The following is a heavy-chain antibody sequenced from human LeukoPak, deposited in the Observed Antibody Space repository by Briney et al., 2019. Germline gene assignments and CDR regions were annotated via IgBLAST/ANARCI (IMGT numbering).Heavy chain of an antibody. J-gene: IGHJ4*02. Sequence: GGSLRLSCVVSGFTFSNYWMSWVRQAPGKGLEWVANIKQDGSEKYYVDSVKGRFTISRDNTKNSLYLQMNSLRAEDTALYYCTRDGSSRGWYSGDNTEHWGQGTLVFVST. CDR2: IKQDGSEK. CDR3: TRDGSSRGWYSGDNTEH. CDR1: GFTFSNYW. V-gene: IGHV3-7*03. D-gene: IGHD6-19*01.